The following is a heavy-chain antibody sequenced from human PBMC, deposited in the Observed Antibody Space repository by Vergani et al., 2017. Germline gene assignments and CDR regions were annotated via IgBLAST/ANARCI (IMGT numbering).Heavy chain of an antibody. V-gene: IGHV3-21*01. CDR1: GFTFSSYS. Sequence: EVQLVESGGGLVKPGGSLRLSCAASGFTFSSYSMNWVRQAPGKGLEWVSSISSSSSYIYYADSVKGRFTISRDNAKNSLYLQMNSLRAEDTAVYYCARWTTVTTPVYYYGMDVSGQGTTVTVSS. J-gene: IGHJ6*02. CDR2: ISSSSSYI. CDR3: ARWTTVTTPVYYYGMDV. D-gene: IGHD4-17*01.